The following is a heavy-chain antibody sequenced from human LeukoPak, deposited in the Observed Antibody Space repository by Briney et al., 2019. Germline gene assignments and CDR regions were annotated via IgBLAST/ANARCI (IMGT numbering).Heavy chain of an antibody. J-gene: IGHJ4*02. CDR1: GFTFSDYY. CDR2: ISSSGSTI. V-gene: IGHV3-11*01. D-gene: IGHD3-9*01. CDR3: ARMYYDIMTGYYFDY. Sequence: GGSLRLSRAASGFTFSDYYMSWIRQAPGKGLEWVSCISSSGSTIYYADSVKGRFTISRDNAKNSLYLQMNSLRAEDTAVYYCARMYYDIMTGYYFDYWGQGTLVTVSS.